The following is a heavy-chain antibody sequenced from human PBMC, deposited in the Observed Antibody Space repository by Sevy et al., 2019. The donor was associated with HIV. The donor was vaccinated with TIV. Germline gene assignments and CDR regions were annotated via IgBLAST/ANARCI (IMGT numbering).Heavy chain of an antibody. V-gene: IGHV4-59*13. CDR1: GGSIIRYY. CDR3: ARVFDSEGAFDL. CDR2: IYNSGNT. D-gene: IGHD2-21*01. Sequence: SQTLSLTCTVSGGSIIRYYWSWIRQPPGKGLEWIGYIYNSGNTNYNPSLKSRVTISVDTSKNQFSLRLSSVTAADTAVYYCARVFDSEGAFDLWGQGTMVTVSS. J-gene: IGHJ3*01.